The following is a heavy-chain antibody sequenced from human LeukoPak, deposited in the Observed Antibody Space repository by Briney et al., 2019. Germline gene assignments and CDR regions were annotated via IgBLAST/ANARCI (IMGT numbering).Heavy chain of an antibody. CDR2: INPNSGGT. D-gene: IGHD2-2*01. CDR1: GYTFTGYY. CDR3: ARGRCSSTSCYDYYYYMDV. Sequence: ASVKVSCKASGYTFTGYYMHWVRQAPGQGLEWMGWINPNSGGTNYAQKFQGRVTMTRDTSISTAYMELSRLRSDDTAVYYCARGRCSSTSCYDYYYYMDVWGKGTTVTVSS. J-gene: IGHJ6*03. V-gene: IGHV1-2*02.